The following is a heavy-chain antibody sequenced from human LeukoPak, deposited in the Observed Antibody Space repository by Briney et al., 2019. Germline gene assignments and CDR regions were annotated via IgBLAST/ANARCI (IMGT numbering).Heavy chain of an antibody. CDR1: GFTVSSNY. D-gene: IGHD3-22*01. Sequence: GGSLRLSCAASGFTVSSNYMSWVRQAAGKGLEWVAVIYSGGSTYYAHSVKGRFTISRDNSKNTLYLQMNSLRAEDTAVYYCARLGDYYDSSGYYTPGRAFDIWGQGTMVTVSS. V-gene: IGHV3-53*01. CDR3: ARLGDYYDSSGYYTPGRAFDI. CDR2: IYSGGST. J-gene: IGHJ3*02.